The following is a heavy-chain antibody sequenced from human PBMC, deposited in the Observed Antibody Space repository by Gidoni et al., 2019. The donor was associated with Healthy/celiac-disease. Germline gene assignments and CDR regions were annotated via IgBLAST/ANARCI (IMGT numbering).Heavy chain of an antibody. Sequence: QVQLVQSGAEVKKPGASVKVSCKASGYTFTGYYMHWVRQAPGHGLEWMGWINPNSGGTNYAQKFQGRVTMTRDTSISTAYMELSRLRSDDTAVYYCASTYGGNSGGYYYYGMDVWGQGTTVTVSS. CDR2: INPNSGGT. D-gene: IGHD4-17*01. V-gene: IGHV1-2*02. CDR3: ASTYGGNSGGYYYYGMDV. J-gene: IGHJ6*02. CDR1: GYTFTGYY.